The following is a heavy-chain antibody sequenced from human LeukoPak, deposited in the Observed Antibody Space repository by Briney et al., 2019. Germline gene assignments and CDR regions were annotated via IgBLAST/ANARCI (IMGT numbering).Heavy chain of an antibody. CDR2: IYYSGST. CDR1: GGSISSGDYY. CDR3: ARHSTGGDGSGSLDY. V-gene: IGHV4-61*08. Sequence: SETLSLTCTVSGGSISSGDYYWSWIRQPPGKGLEWIGYIYYSGSTNYNPSLKSRVTISVDTSKNQFSLKLSSVTAADTAVYYCARHSTGGDGSGSLDYWGQGTLVTVSS. D-gene: IGHD3-22*01. J-gene: IGHJ4*02.